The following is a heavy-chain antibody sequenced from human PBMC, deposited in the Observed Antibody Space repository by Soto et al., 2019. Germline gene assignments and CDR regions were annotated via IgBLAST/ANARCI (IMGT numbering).Heavy chain of an antibody. D-gene: IGHD1-26*01. CDR2: IYWDDDK. CDR3: EHRGGGIVDWYFDL. V-gene: IGHV2-5*02. J-gene: IGHJ2*01. Sequence: QITLNESGPTLVKPTQTLTLTCTFSGFSLGTYGVGVGWIRQPPGKALEWLALIYWDDDKRYSPSLKSRLTITKDTSKSPVFLTLTNMDPVDTATYYCEHRGGGIVDWYFDLWGRGTPVIVSS. CDR1: GFSLGTYGVG.